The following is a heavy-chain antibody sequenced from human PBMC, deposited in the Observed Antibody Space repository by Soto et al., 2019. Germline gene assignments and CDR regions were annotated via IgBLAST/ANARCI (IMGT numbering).Heavy chain of an antibody. Sequence: QVQLQESGPGLVKPSETLSLTCTVSGGSITSYYWSWIRQPPGKGLEWIGYIHNSGSTSYNPALQSRVTISADVSKNQSSLDLRSVAAADTAVYYCARRWAGSDYWGHGTVVTVSP. J-gene: IGHJ4*01. D-gene: IGHD3-10*01. CDR2: IHNSGST. V-gene: IGHV4-59*01. CDR1: GGSITSYY. CDR3: ARRWAGSDY.